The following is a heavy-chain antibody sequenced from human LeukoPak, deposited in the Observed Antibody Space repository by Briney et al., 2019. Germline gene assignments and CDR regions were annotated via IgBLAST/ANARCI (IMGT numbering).Heavy chain of an antibody. J-gene: IGHJ4*02. CDR3: ADGSPATIFGVVAMGY. CDR1: GYSISSGYY. CDR2: IYHSGRT. D-gene: IGHD3-3*01. Sequence: SETLSLTCTVPGYSISSGYYWGWIRQPPGKGLEWIGSIYHSGRTFYNPSLKSRVTISVDTSKNQFSLKLTSVTAADTAVYYCADGSPATIFGVVAMGYWGQGTLVIVSS. V-gene: IGHV4-38-2*02.